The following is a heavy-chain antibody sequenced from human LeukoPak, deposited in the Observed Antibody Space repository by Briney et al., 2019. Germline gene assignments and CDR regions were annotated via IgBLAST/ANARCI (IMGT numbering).Heavy chain of an antibody. CDR2: INLSGGST. Sequence: ASVKVSCKASGYTFTSYHMHWVRQAPGQGLEWMGKINLSGGSTTYAQKFQGRVTMTRDTSTSTVYMELSSLRSEDTAVYYCARDYVDDIPMIKDYWGQGTLVTVSS. CDR1: GYTFTSYH. CDR3: ARDYVDDIPMIKDY. J-gene: IGHJ4*02. V-gene: IGHV1-46*01. D-gene: IGHD2-8*01.